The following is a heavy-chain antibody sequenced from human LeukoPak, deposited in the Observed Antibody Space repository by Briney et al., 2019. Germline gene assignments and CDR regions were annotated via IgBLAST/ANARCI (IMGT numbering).Heavy chain of an antibody. CDR3: ARDAPGGISFYYGMDV. J-gene: IGHJ6*02. CDR1: GFTFSSYT. CDR2: IWYDGTNK. Sequence: GRSLRLSCAASGFTFSSYTMHWVRQAPGKGLEWVAVIWYDGTNKYYADSVKGRFTVSRDNSNNTLYLQMNSLRAEDTAVYFCARDAPGGISFYYGMDVWGQGTTVTVSS. V-gene: IGHV3-33*01. D-gene: IGHD4-23*01.